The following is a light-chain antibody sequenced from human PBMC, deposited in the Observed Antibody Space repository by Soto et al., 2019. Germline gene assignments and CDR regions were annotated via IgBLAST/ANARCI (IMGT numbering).Light chain of an antibody. CDR3: CSSTGSSTYV. CDR2: EGS. V-gene: IGLV2-23*01. CDR1: SSDVGNYNL. J-gene: IGLJ1*01. Sequence: SALTQPASVSWSPGQSITISCTGTSSDVGNYNLVSWYQQHPGKAPKLMIYEGSKRPSGVSNRFSGSKSGNTASLTISILQAEDEADYYCCSSTGSSTYVFGTGTKVTVL.